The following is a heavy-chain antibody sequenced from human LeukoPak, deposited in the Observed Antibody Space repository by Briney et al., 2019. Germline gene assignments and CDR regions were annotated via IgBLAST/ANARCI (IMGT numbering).Heavy chain of an antibody. J-gene: IGHJ3*02. CDR1: GYIFNLYD. CDR3: ARGRRDVFDI. Sequence: ASVNVSCKPSGYIFNLYDIHWVRQAAGQGLEWMGWMNPPSDNTGYAQKFMGRITLTRNTSTSVAYMELTNLRSEDTAVDFCARGRRDVFDIWGQGTTVIVS. V-gene: IGHV1-8*03. CDR2: MNPPSDNT.